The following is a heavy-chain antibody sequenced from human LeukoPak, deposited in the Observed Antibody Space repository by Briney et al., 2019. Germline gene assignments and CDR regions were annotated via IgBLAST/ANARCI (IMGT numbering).Heavy chain of an antibody. V-gene: IGHV3-33*01. J-gene: IGHJ4*02. D-gene: IGHD6-13*01. CDR1: RFTFSSYA. Sequence: ERSLRLSCAASRFTFSSYAMHWVRRAPGKGLEWVAVIWNDGSNTYYADSVKGRFTISRDNSKNTLYLQMNSLRVEDTAVYYCARDGGIAAAPDWYFDFWGQGTLVTVSS. CDR3: ARDGGIAAAPDWYFDF. CDR2: IWNDGSNT.